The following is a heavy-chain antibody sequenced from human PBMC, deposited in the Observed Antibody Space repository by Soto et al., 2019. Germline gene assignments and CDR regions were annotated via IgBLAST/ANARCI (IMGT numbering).Heavy chain of an antibody. V-gene: IGHV4-34*01. D-gene: IGHD2-2*01. CDR1: GGSFSGYY. J-gene: IGHJ4*02. CDR3: ARTRCSRTCCRPTFDY. Sequence: QVQLQQWGAGLLKPSETLSLSCAVYGGSFSGYYWSWIRQSPGKGLEWIGEINHSGSTNYNPSLKSRVTISADTSKNRFSVNLTSVTAADTAVYDCARTRCSRTCCRPTFDYWGQGTLVTVSP. CDR2: INHSGST.